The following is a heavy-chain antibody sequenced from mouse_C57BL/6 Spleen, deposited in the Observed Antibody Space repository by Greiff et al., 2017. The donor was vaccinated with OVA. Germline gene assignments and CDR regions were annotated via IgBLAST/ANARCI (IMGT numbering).Heavy chain of an antibody. CDR1: GYTFTNYW. J-gene: IGHJ2*01. D-gene: IGHD2-5*01. V-gene: IGHV1-63*01. Sequence: VQLKQSGAELVRPGTSVKMSCKASGYTFTNYWIGWAKQRPGHGLEWIGDIYPGGGYTNYNEKFKGKATLTADTTSSTAYMQFRRLTSEDSAIYYCARGGSNYCFDYWGQGTTLTVSS. CDR2: IYPGGGYT. CDR3: ARGGSNYCFDY.